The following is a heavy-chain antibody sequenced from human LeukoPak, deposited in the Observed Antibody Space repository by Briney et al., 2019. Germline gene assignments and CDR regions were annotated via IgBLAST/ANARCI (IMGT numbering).Heavy chain of an antibody. V-gene: IGHV3-53*01. CDR3: ARGDDSGYYDYFDY. D-gene: IGHD3-22*01. CDR1: GFTVDSNY. J-gene: IGHJ4*02. Sequence: GGSLRLSCAASGFTVDSNYLSWVRQAPGKGLEWVSTIYTGGNTYYAASVKGRFTISRDFSKNTVFLHMNSLRAEGTAMYYCARGDDSGYYDYFDYWGQGALVTVSS. CDR2: IYTGGNT.